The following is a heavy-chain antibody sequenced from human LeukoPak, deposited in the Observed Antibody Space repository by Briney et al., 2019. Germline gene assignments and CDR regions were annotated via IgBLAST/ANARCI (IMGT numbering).Heavy chain of an antibody. CDR3: AGEGSSSIAAHYYYYMDV. Sequence: ASVKVSCKASGGTFSSYAISWVRQAPGQGLEWMGGIIPIFGTANYAQKFQGRVTITADESTSTAYMELSSLRSEDTAVYYCAGEGSSSIAAHYYYYMDVWGKGTTVTVSS. CDR1: GGTFSSYA. D-gene: IGHD6-6*01. V-gene: IGHV1-69*13. CDR2: IIPIFGTA. J-gene: IGHJ6*03.